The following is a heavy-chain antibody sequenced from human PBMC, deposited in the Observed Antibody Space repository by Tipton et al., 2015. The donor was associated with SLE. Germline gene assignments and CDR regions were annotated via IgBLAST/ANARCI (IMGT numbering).Heavy chain of an antibody. J-gene: IGHJ4*02. V-gene: IGHV1-18*01. Sequence: QLVQSGAEVKKPGASVKVSCEASGYSLSSFGISWVRQAPGQGLEWMGWISPHYGNTNYAQNLQGRVSMTTDTSTGKAYMELRSLGSDDQGVYYCARDHGAGAGSDWFNSYWPISDWYVNEYWGQGTLVTVSS. CDR1: GYSLSSFG. CDR3: ARDHGAGAGSDWFNSYWPISDWYVNEY. D-gene: IGHD6-19*01. CDR2: ISPHYGNT.